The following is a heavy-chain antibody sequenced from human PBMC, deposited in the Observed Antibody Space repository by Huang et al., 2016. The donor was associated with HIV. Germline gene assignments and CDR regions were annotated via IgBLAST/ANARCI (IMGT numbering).Heavy chain of an antibody. CDR3: ARGGPYSRDYYYYGMDV. V-gene: IGHV4-59*01. Sequence: QVQLQESGPGLVKPSETLSLTCTVSGGSISSYYWCWIRQPPGTGLEWIGYIHYSGSTNYNPSLKIRGTTSVYTSKNQFFLKLSSVTAADTAVYYCARGGPYSRDYYYYGMDVWGQGTTVTVSS. CDR1: GGSISSYY. CDR2: IHYSGST. J-gene: IGHJ6*02. D-gene: IGHD6-13*01.